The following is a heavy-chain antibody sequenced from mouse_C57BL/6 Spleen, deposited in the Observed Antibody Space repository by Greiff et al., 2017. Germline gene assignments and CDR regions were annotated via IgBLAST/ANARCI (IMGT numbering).Heavy chain of an antibody. CDR2: IDPSDSYT. V-gene: IGHV1-50*01. CDR3: ARGGKYDDMEVFDY. J-gene: IGHJ2*01. Sequence: QVQLQQPGAELVKPGASVKLSCKASGYTFTSYWMQWVKQRPGQGLEWIGEIDPSDSYTNYNQKFKGKATLTVETSSSTAYMQLSSLTSEDSAVYYCARGGKYDDMEVFDYWGQGTTLTVSS. CDR1: GYTFTSYW. D-gene: IGHD2-3*01.